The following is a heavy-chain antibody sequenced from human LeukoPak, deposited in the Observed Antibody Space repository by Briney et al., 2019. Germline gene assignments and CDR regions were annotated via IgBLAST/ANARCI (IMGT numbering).Heavy chain of an antibody. Sequence: WASVNVSCKASGYTFTSYGISWVRQAPGQGLEWMGWISAYNGNTNYAQKLQGRVTMTTDTSTSTAYMELRSLRSDDTAVYYCARIGSGSGSYYNPDSYYYYGMDVWGQGTTVTVSS. CDR1: GYTFTSYG. CDR3: ARIGSGSGSYYNPDSYYYYGMDV. V-gene: IGHV1-18*01. D-gene: IGHD3-10*01. CDR2: ISAYNGNT. J-gene: IGHJ6*02.